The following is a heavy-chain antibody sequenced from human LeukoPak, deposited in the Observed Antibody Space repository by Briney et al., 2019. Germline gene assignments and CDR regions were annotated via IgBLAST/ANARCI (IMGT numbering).Heavy chain of an antibody. CDR3: ARDPSTMPFDY. CDR1: GFTISSYW. CDR2: IKQDGSEK. Sequence: GGSLRLSCEASGFTISSYWMSWVRQAPGKGLEWVANIKQDGSEKHYVDSVKGRFTISRDNAKNSLYLQMNSLRDEDTAVYYCARDPSTMPFDYWGQGTLVTVSS. D-gene: IGHD2-2*01. J-gene: IGHJ4*02. V-gene: IGHV3-7*01.